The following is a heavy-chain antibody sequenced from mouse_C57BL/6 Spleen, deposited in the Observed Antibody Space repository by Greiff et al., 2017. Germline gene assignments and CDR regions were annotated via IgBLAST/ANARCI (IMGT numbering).Heavy chain of an antibody. J-gene: IGHJ2*01. Sequence: QVQLQQSGAELVKPGASVKLSCKASGYTFTEYTIHWVKQRSGQGLEWIGWFYPGSGSIKYNEKFKDKATLTADKSSSTVYMELSRLTSEDSAVYFCARHEALPYGEDEGYFDYWGQGTTLTVSS. CDR2: FYPGSGSI. CDR3: ARHEALPYGEDEGYFDY. V-gene: IGHV1-62-2*01. CDR1: GYTFTEYT. D-gene: IGHD1-1*02.